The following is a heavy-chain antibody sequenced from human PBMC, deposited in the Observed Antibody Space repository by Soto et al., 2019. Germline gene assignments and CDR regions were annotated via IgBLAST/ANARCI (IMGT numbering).Heavy chain of an antibody. Sequence: SETLSLTCSVSGGSVNNKTYYWSWIRQPPGKRLEWIGYVYYSGSTIYNPSLKSRVTISIDTSKSQFSLNLNSMTAADTAVYYCAGYNWNYYFDPWGQGTLVTVSS. J-gene: IGHJ5*02. D-gene: IGHD1-7*01. CDR1: GGSVNNKTYY. CDR2: VYYSGST. CDR3: AGYNWNYYFDP. V-gene: IGHV4-61*01.